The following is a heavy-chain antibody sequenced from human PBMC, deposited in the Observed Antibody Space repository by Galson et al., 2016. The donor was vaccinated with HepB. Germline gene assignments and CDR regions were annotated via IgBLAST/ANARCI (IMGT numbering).Heavy chain of an antibody. Sequence: SLRLSCAASGFTFGHYGMNWVRQAPGKGLEWAAVISFDGSDDYYAESVRGRFTISRDNSNNTVYLEMNSLRTDDSAVYCCAKDPVGGKAAYYFDSWGQGTLVTVSS. CDR1: GFTFGHYG. D-gene: IGHD3-16*01. CDR3: AKDPVGGKAAYYFDS. J-gene: IGHJ4*02. V-gene: IGHV3-30*18. CDR2: ISFDGSDD.